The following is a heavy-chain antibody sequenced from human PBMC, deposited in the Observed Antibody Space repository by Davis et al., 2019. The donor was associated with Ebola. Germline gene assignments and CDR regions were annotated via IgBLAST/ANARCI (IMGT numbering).Heavy chain of an antibody. CDR2: IYYNENT. CDR3: ASGLGGNFFDY. J-gene: IGHJ4*02. D-gene: IGHD3/OR15-3a*01. Sequence: MPSETLSLTCTVSGGSISSGDYYWSWIRQPPGKGLEWIGYIYYNENTFYNPSLKSRVSISIDTSKNQFSLKLNSMSAADTAVYYCASGLGGNFFDYWGQGALVTASS. CDR1: GGSISSGDYY. V-gene: IGHV4-30-4*01.